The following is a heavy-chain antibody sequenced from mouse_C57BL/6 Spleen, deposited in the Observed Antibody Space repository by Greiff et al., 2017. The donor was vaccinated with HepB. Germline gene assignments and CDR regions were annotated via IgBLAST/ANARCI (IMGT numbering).Heavy chain of an antibody. Sequence: VQLQQSGPELVKPGASVKISCKASGYTFTDYYMNWVKQSHGKSLEWIGDINPNNGGTSYNQKFKGKATLTVDKSSSTAYMELRSLTSEDSAVYYCASRSYYYGSSYWYFDVWGTGTTVTVSS. D-gene: IGHD1-1*01. J-gene: IGHJ1*03. CDR2: INPNNGGT. CDR3: ASRSYYYGSSYWYFDV. CDR1: GYTFTDYY. V-gene: IGHV1-26*01.